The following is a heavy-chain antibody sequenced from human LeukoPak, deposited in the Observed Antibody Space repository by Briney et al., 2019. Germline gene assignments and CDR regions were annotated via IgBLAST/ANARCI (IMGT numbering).Heavy chain of an antibody. CDR2: IYWSYDK. J-gene: IGHJ4*02. V-gene: IGHV2-5*01. Sequence: DSGPPRVTRTESLSLTCTYSVSWLRSMAVGGVWIRQSTEPAVYCLTIIYWSYDKSYSPSLKSRLTVTKDNSKNQVVLTMTNMDPVDKATYYCAHRTSDLRDVVFDYWGQGTVVTVSS. D-gene: IGHD2-2*01. CDR1: VSWLRSMAVG. CDR3: AHRTSDLRDVVFDY.